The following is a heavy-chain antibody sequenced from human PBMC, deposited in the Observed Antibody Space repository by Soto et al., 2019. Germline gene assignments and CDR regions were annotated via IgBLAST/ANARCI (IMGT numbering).Heavy chain of an antibody. CDR3: AKGGQMLTEGGGY. D-gene: IGHD1-26*01. J-gene: IGHJ4*02. V-gene: IGHV3-9*01. CDR1: GFTFDDYA. CDR2: IIWNSGSI. Sequence: EVQLVESGGGLVQPGRSLRLSCAASGFTFDDYAMHWVRQAPGKGLEWVSGIIWNSGSIGYADSVKGRFTISRDNANNSLYLQRNRLRAEDTAFYYCAKGGQMLTEGGGYWGQGTLVTVSS.